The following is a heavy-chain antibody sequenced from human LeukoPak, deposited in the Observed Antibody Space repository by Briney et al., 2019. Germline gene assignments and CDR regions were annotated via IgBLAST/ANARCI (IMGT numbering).Heavy chain of an antibody. D-gene: IGHD3-10*01. CDR2: IYNSGST. J-gene: IGHJ4*02. V-gene: IGHV4-59*12. CDR1: GGSISSYY. Sequence: SETLSLTCTVSGGSISSYYWSWIRQSPGKGLEWIGYIYNSGSTYYNPSLKSRVTISVDTSKNQFSLKLSSVTAADTAVYSCARDGSVTMVRGVHNFDYWGQGTLVTVSS. CDR3: ARDGSVTMVRGVHNFDY.